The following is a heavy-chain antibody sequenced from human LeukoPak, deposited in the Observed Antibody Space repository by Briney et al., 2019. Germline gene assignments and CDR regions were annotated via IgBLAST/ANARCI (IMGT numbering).Heavy chain of an antibody. CDR2: ISYDGSNK. V-gene: IGHV3-30*04. J-gene: IGHJ4*02. Sequence: PGGSLRLSCEASGFTFSRYAMHWVRQAPGKGLEWVAVISYDGSNKYYADSVKGRFTISRDNSKNTLYLQMNSLRAEDTAVYYCAKDRTGYFDYWGQGTLVTVSS. D-gene: IGHD1-14*01. CDR3: AKDRTGYFDY. CDR1: GFTFSRYA.